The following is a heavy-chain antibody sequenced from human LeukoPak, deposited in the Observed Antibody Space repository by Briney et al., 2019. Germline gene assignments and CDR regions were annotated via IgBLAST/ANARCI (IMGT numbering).Heavy chain of an antibody. J-gene: IGHJ4*02. CDR2: ITSSSDYI. D-gene: IGHD6-19*01. V-gene: IGHV3-21*01. CDR3: VAVAGTKPLFLFDC. CDR1: GLTFPTYS. Sequence: GGSLRLSCAASGLTFPTYSIHWVRQAPGKGLEWVSSITSSSDYIYYADSVKGRFTISRDNAKNSLYLQMNSLRAEDTAVYYCVAVAGTKPLFLFDCWGQGTLVTVSS.